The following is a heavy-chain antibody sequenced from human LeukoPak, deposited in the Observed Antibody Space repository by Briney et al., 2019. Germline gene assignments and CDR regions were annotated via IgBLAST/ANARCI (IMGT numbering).Heavy chain of an antibody. CDR1: GFTFSNFA. D-gene: IGHD3-10*01. CDR2: ISSSGSTI. V-gene: IGHV3-48*03. J-gene: IGHJ4*02. Sequence: GGTLRLSCAASGFTFSNFAMSWVRQAPGKGLEWVSYISSSGSTIYYADSVKGRFTISRDNAKNSLYLQMNSLRAEDTAVYYCARSKRYGSGSYDYWGQGTLVTVSS. CDR3: ARSKRYGSGSYDY.